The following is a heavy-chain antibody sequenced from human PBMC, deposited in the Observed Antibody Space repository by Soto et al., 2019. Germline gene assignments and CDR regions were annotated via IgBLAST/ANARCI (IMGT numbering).Heavy chain of an antibody. CDR2: IKQDGSEK. J-gene: IGHJ4*02. CDR1: GFTFSSYW. CDR3: ASARSIAALLTFDY. D-gene: IGHD6-6*01. Sequence: EVQLVESGGGLVQPGGSLRLSCAASGFTFSSYWMSWVRQAPGKGLEWVANIKQDGSEKYYVDSVKGRFTISRDNAKNSLYLRMNSLRAEDTAVYYCASARSIAALLTFDYWGQGTLVTVAS. V-gene: IGHV3-7*01.